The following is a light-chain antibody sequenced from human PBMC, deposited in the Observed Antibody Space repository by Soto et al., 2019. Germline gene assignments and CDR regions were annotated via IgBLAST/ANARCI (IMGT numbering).Light chain of an antibody. Sequence: IVLTQSPGTLSLSPGARATLSCRASQSVSSSYLAWYQQKPGQAPRLLIYGASSRATGIPDRFSGSGSGTDFTLSISRLEPEDFAGYSCQQYDSSPITVGQGTRLEIK. CDR2: GAS. CDR1: QSVSSSY. CDR3: QQYDSSPIT. J-gene: IGKJ5*01. V-gene: IGKV3-20*01.